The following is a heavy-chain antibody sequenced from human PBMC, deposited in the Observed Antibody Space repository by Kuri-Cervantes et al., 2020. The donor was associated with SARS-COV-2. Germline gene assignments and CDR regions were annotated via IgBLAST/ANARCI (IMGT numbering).Heavy chain of an antibody. CDR1: GGSIGSYW. J-gene: IGHJ4*02. V-gene: IGHV4-34*01. Sequence: SETLSLTCTVSGGSIGSYWWTWIRQPPGKGLEWIGEINHSGSTNYNPSLKSRVTISVDTSKNQFSLKLSSVTAADTAVYYCARGQNSELLWFGESISYYFDYWGQRTLVTVSS. D-gene: IGHD3-10*01. CDR2: INHSGST. CDR3: ARGQNSELLWFGESISYYFDY.